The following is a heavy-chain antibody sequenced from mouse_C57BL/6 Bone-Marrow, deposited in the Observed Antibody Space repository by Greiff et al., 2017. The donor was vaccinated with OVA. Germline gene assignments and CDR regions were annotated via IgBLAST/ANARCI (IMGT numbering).Heavy chain of an antibody. CDR1: GYTFTSYW. Sequence: QVQLQQSGAELVMPGASVKLSCKASGYTFTSYWMHWVKQRPGQGLEWIGEIDPSDSSINYTKQFKGKSTLTVDKSSSTAYLQLKSLTSEDSAVYYCASEIYYDYDEASYYAMDYWGQGTSVTVSS. CDR3: ASEIYYDYDEASYYAMDY. J-gene: IGHJ4*01. D-gene: IGHD2-4*01. CDR2: IDPSDSSI. V-gene: IGHV1-69*01.